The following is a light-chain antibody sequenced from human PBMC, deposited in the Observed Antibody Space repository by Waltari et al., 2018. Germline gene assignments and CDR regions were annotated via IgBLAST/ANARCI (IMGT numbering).Light chain of an antibody. CDR1: QRVNSRY. CDR3: QQYGDSPPYT. CDR2: GTS. J-gene: IGKJ2*01. V-gene: IGKV3-20*01. Sequence: EIVLTQSPGILSLSPGDRATLSCRASQRVNSRYLAWYQQKPGQAPRLPIYGTSSRPTGLPDRFSVSGSETDVTLTISRLEPEDFAVYYCQQYGDSPPYTFGQGTKLEIK.